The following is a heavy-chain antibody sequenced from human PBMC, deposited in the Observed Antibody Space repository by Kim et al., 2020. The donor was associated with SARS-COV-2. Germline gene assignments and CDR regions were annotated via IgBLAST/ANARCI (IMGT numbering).Heavy chain of an antibody. Sequence: GGSLRLSCAASGFTFSDYYMSWIRQAPGKGLEWVSYISSSSSYTNYADSVKGRFTISRDNPKNSLYLQMNSLRAEDTAVYYCARVGYDYVWGSYRDYYYYYGMDVWGQGTTVTVSS. CDR3: ARVGYDYVWGSYRDYYYYYGMDV. V-gene: IGHV3-11*05. CDR2: ISSSSSYT. CDR1: GFTFSDYY. J-gene: IGHJ6*02. D-gene: IGHD3-16*02.